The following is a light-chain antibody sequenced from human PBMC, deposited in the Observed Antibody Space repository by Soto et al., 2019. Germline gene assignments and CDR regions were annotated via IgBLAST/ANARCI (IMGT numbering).Light chain of an antibody. V-gene: IGKV3-15*01. CDR1: QSVSSN. CDR3: QQYKNWPT. Sequence: EIVMTQSPATLSVSPGERATLSCRASQSVSSNLAWYQQKPGQAPRLLIYGASTRATGIPARFSGCGSGTEFTLTISSLQSEDFAVYYCQQYKNWPTFGGGTKVEIK. J-gene: IGKJ4*01. CDR2: GAS.